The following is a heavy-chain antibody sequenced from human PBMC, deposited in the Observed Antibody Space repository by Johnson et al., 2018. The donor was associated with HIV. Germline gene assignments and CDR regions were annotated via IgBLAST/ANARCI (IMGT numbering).Heavy chain of an antibody. V-gene: IGHV3-66*02. CDR1: GFTVSSNY. CDR3: PREKLDVSGYYYALHI. J-gene: IGHJ3*02. D-gene: IGHD3-22*01. CDR2: IYSGGST. Sequence: EVQLVESGGGVVQPGRSLRLSCAASGFTVSSNYMTWVRQAPGKGLEWVSVIYSGGSTYYADSVKGRFTISRDNSKYTLYLQMNSMISEDKAVYYCPREKLDVSGYYYALHIGGQWTMVTVSA.